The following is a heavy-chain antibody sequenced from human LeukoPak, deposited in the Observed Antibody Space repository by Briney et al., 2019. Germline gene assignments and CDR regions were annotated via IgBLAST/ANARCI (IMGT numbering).Heavy chain of an antibody. J-gene: IGHJ2*01. Sequence: GESLRISCEASGYIFPNYWIGWVRQVPGKGLDWMGVIHPGDSDTRYSPSFQGQVTISVDKSITTAYLQWSSLQASDTAIYFCARVVVVTATHWYFDLWGRGSLVTVFS. CDR2: IHPGDSDT. V-gene: IGHV5-51*01. CDR3: ARVVVVTATHWYFDL. D-gene: IGHD2-21*02. CDR1: GYIFPNYW.